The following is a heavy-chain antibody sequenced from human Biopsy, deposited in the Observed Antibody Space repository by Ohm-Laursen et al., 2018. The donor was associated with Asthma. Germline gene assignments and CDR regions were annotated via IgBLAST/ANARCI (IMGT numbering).Heavy chain of an antibody. V-gene: IGHV1-69*13. CDR3: ARKAGSCISRTCYSLDF. Sequence: SVKVSCNSLGGTFNTYVIGWVRQAPGQGLEWMGGINSVFGTTTYPQKFQDRVTITADDSTSTVYTELSSLRSEDTAVYYCARKAGSCISRTCYSLDFWGQGTLVTVSS. J-gene: IGHJ4*02. CDR2: INSVFGTT. CDR1: GGTFNTYV. D-gene: IGHD2-2*01.